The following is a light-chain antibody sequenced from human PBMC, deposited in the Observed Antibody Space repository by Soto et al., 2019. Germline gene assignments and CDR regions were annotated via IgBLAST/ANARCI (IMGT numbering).Light chain of an antibody. J-gene: IGLJ1*01. CDR3: QSYDSSLSGLV. CDR1: SSNIGAGYD. V-gene: IGLV1-40*01. CDR2: GNS. Sequence: QPVLTQPPSVSGAPGQRVTISCTGSSSNIGAGYDVHWYQQLPGTAPKLLIYGNSNRPSGVPDRFSGSNSGTSASLAITGLQAEDEADYYCQSYDSSLSGLVFGTGTKLTVL.